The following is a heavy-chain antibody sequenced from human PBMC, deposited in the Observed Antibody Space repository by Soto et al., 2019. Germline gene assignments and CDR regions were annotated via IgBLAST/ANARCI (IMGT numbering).Heavy chain of an antibody. CDR1: GYTFTTYD. V-gene: IGHV1-46*01. Sequence: QVQLVQSGAEVKKPGASVKVSCKASGYTFTTYDIHWVRQAPGQGLEWIGVINPSGGSATYTQNFQDRVTLTRDTSTSTVTMELDSLTTDDTALYCCAISPLLRWIQSWHFDDWGQGALVTVSS. CDR3: AISPLLRWIQSWHFDD. CDR2: INPSGGSA. D-gene: IGHD5-18*01. J-gene: IGHJ4*02.